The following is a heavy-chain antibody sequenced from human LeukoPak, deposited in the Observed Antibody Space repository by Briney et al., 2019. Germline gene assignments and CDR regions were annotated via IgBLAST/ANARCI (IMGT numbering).Heavy chain of an antibody. CDR2: MNPNSGNT. CDR1: GYTFTSYD. J-gene: IGHJ5*02. CDR3: ARGYRVAATRWFDP. V-gene: IGHV1-8*01. Sequence: ASVKVSCKASGYTFTSYDINWVRQATGQGLEWMGWMNPNSGNTGYAQKFQGRVTMTRNTSISTAYMELSSLRSEDTAVYHCARGYRVAATRWFDPWGQGTLVTVSS. D-gene: IGHD2-15*01.